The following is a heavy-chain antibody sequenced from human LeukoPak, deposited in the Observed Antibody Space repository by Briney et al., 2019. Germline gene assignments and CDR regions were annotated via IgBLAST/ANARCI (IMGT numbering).Heavy chain of an antibody. CDR3: AREIAAAGFDY. J-gene: IGHJ4*02. V-gene: IGHV3-23*01. Sequence: PGGSLRLSCAASGFTFSIYAMSWVRQAPGKGLEWVSAISGSGGTIYYADSVKGRFTISRDNAKNSLYLQMNSLRAEDTAVYYCAREIAAAGFDYWGQGTLVTVSS. D-gene: IGHD6-13*01. CDR1: GFTFSIYA. CDR2: ISGSGGTI.